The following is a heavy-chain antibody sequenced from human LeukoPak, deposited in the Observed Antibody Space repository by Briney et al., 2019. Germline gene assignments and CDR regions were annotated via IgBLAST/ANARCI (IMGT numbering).Heavy chain of an antibody. Sequence: GGSLRLSCAASGFTFSSYDMHWVRQATGKGLEWVSAIGTAGDTYYPGSVRGRFTISRDNTMNSLYLQMSSLRAEDTAVYYCATDRGWRTSGYYLYYFEYWGQGTLVTFSS. CDR2: IGTAGDT. J-gene: IGHJ4*02. CDR1: GFTFSSYD. D-gene: IGHD3-3*01. V-gene: IGHV3-13*01. CDR3: ATDRGWRTSGYYLYYFEY.